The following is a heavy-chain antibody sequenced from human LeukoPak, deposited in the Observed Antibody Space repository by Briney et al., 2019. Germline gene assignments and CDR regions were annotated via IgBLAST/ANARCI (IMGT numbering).Heavy chain of an antibody. CDR2: VYYSGST. Sequence: PSETLSLTCSVSGGSISSGVYYWWGSRQPPGKGLEWIGYVYYSGSTYYNPSLKSRVTISVDTSKNQFSLKLSSVTAADTAVYYCARGNYDILTGLWIDYWGQGTLVTVSS. D-gene: IGHD3-9*01. CDR3: ARGNYDILTGLWIDY. J-gene: IGHJ4*02. CDR1: GGSISSGVYY. V-gene: IGHV4-31*03.